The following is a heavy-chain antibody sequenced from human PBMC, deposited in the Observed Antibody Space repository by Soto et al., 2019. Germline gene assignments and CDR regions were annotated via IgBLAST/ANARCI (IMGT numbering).Heavy chain of an antibody. CDR1: GYTFTDYW. J-gene: IGHJ6*02. CDR2: IYPGDSDT. Sequence: GESLKISCKGSGYTFTDYWICWVRQLPGKGLEWMGIIYPGDSDTRYIPSFQVHVTITVDKSTSTAYLQGNTLKASDTAMYYCARHLSNVRYSYYAMDVWGQGTTVTFSS. D-gene: IGHD5-18*01. CDR3: ARHLSNVRYSYYAMDV. V-gene: IGHV5-51*01.